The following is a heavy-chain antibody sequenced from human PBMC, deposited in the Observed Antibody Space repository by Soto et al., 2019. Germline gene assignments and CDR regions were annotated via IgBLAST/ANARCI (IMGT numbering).Heavy chain of an antibody. CDR2: IIPIFGTA. CDR3: ARSVDTAMSNDY. CDR1: GGTFSSYA. D-gene: IGHD5-18*01. J-gene: IGHJ4*02. V-gene: IGHV1-69*06. Sequence: GASVKVSCKASGGTFSSYAISWVRQAPGQGLEWMGGIIPIFGTANYAQKFQGRVTITADKSTSTAYMELSSLRSEDTAVYYCARSVDTAMSNDYCGQGPLVTVSS.